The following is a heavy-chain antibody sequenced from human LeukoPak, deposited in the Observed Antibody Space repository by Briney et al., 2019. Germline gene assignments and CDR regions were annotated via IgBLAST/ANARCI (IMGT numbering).Heavy chain of an antibody. J-gene: IGHJ4*02. CDR3: AKDSTVTPYYFDY. CDR1: GFTFSSYG. V-gene: IGHV3-30*18. D-gene: IGHD4-17*01. CDR2: ISYDGSNK. Sequence: GGSLRLSCAASGFTFSSYGMHWVRQAPGKGLEWVAVISYDGSNKYYADSVKGRFTISRDNSKNTLYLQMNSLRAEDTAVYYCAKDSTVTPYYFDYWGQGTLVTVSS.